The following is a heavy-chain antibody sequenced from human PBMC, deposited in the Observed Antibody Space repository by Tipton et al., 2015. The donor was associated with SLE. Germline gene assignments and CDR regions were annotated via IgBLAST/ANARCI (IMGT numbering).Heavy chain of an antibody. Sequence: TLSLTCTVSGGSIGSNYWIWIRQPPGKGLEWIGYIYSSGSTNYDPSLKSRVTISIDVSKNQFSLKLPSVTAADTAVYYCGRGATTWRGAIYGMDVWGQGTTVTVSS. V-gene: IGHV4-4*09. CDR1: GGSIGSNY. J-gene: IGHJ6*02. CDR2: IYSSGST. CDR3: GRGATTWRGAIYGMDV. D-gene: IGHD1-1*01.